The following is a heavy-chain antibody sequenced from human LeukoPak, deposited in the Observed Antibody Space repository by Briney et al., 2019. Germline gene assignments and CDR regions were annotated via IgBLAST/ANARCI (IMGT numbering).Heavy chain of an antibody. Sequence: SETLSLTCAVYGGSFSGYYWSWIRQPPGKGLEWIGEINHSGSTNYNPSLKSRVTISVDTSKNQFSLKLSSVTAADTAVYHCARGGIVATTLFDYWGQGTLVTVSS. J-gene: IGHJ4*02. CDR2: INHSGST. V-gene: IGHV4-34*01. CDR1: GGSFSGYY. D-gene: IGHD5-12*01. CDR3: ARGGIVATTLFDY.